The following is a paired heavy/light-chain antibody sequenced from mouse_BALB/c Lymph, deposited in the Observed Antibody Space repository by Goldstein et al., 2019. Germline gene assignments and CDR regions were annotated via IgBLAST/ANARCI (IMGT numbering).Heavy chain of an antibody. D-gene: IGHD2-1*01. CDR3: ASSYGNYNFDY. CDR2: IWSGGST. Sequence: QVQLKQSGPGLVQPSQSLSITCTVSGFSLTSYGVHWVRQSPGKGLEWLGVIWSGGSTDYNAAFISRLSISKDNSKSQVFFKMNSLQANDTAIYYCASSYGNYNFDYWGQGTTLTVSS. J-gene: IGHJ2*01. V-gene: IGHV2-2*02. CDR1: GFSLTSYG.
Light chain of an antibody. V-gene: IGKV4-86*01. CDR1: SSVSY. CDR3: QQWNYPYT. Sequence: EIVLTQSPAITAASLGQKVTITCSASSSVSYMHWYQQKSGTSPKPWIYEISKLASGVPARFSGSGSGTSYSLTISSMEAEDAAIYYCQQWNYPYTFGGGTKLEIK. CDR2: EIS. J-gene: IGKJ2*01.